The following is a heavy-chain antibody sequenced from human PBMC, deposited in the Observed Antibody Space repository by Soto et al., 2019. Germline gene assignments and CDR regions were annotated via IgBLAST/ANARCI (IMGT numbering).Heavy chain of an antibody. V-gene: IGHV1-18*01. CDR2: ISTLNGNT. Sequence: QAQLVQSGAEVKKPGASVNVSCKASGYDYVTYAITWVRQRPGQGLEWMGWISTLNGNTNYAQNFQGRATMTTDTSTRIVHLELRSLRSDDTALYYCARRVQVWLPDYYGMDVWGQGTTVTVSS. J-gene: IGHJ6*02. CDR3: ARRVQVWLPDYYGMDV. CDR1: GYDYVTYA. D-gene: IGHD5-18*01.